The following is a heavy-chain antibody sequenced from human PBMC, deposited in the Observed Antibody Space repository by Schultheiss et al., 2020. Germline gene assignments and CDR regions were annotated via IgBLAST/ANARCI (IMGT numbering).Heavy chain of an antibody. CDR1: RYTFTSYY. D-gene: IGHD3-22*01. Sequence: VKVSCQASRYTFTSYYMHWVRQAPGQGLEWMGGIIPIFGTANYAQKFQGRVTMTRDTSISTAYTELRSLRSDDTAVYYCATTHRITMIAGWDYWGQGTLVTVSS. V-gene: IGHV1-2*02. CDR2: IIPIFGTA. J-gene: IGHJ4*02. CDR3: ATTHRITMIAGWDY.